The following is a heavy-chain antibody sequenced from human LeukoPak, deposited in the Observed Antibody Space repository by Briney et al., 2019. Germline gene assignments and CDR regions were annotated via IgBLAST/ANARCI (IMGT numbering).Heavy chain of an antibody. J-gene: IGHJ4*02. CDR3: ARDSDSVHSPFNY. V-gene: IGHV4-59*01. Sequence: SETLSLTCTVSGGSISSYYWSWIRQPPGKGLEWIGYIYYSGSTNYNPSLQSRVTISVDTSKNQFSLKLSSVTAADTAVYYCARDSDSVHSPFNYWGQGTLVTVST. CDR1: GGSISSYY. CDR2: IYYSGST. D-gene: IGHD5/OR15-5a*01.